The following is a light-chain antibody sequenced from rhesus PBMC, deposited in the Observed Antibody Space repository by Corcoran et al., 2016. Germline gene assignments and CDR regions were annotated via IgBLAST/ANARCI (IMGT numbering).Light chain of an antibody. V-gene: IGKV3-42*01. J-gene: IGKJ1*01. CDR2: RKS. CDR1: SSVSTS. Sequence: EIMLTQSPTSMAVSQRESVPISCTASSSVSTSYLHWYQKKPGFPPRLLVYRKSSLASGVPARFSGSGSGTSYTLTIRSMEAEDAANYYCQQGNSIPRTFGQGTKVEIK. CDR3: QQGNSIPRT.